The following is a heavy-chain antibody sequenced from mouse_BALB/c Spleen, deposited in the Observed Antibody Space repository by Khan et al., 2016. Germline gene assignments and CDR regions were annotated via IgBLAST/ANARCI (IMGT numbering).Heavy chain of an antibody. D-gene: IGHD2-1*01. CDR3: ASDLLWYAMDY. V-gene: IGHV1S135*01. CDR2: IDPYNGGT. CDR1: GYAFTSYT. J-gene: IGHJ4*01. Sequence: VQLKQSGPELVKPGASVKVSCRASGYAFTSYTMYWVKQSHGQSLEWIGYIDPYNGGTSYNQKFKGKATLTVDKSSSTAYMHLNSLTSEDSAVYYCASDLLWYAMDYWGQGTSVTVSS.